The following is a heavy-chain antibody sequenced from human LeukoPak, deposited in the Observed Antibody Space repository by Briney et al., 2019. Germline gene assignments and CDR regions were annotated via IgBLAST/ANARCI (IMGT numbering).Heavy chain of an antibody. V-gene: IGHV1-2*02. J-gene: IGHJ4*02. CDR1: GYTFTGNY. D-gene: IGHD2-21*02. CDR3: ARDGHCGGDCYYH. Sequence: ASVKVSCKASGYTFTGNYMHWVRQGPGQGLEWMGWINPNSGGTNYAQKFQGRVTMTRDTSISTAYMELSRLRSDDTAVYYCARDGHCGGDCYYHWGQGTLVTVSS. CDR2: INPNSGGT.